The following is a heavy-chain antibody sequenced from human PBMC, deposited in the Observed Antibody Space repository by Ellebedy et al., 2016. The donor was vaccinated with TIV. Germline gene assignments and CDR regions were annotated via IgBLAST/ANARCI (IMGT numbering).Heavy chain of an antibody. CDR3: ARDMAWGNERVNDAFDI. CDR1: GFTFTPYS. V-gene: IGHV3-48*04. Sequence: GGSLRLSCTASGFTFTPYSMNWVRQAPGKGLEWISYISGSSITLYYADSVKGQFTISRDNAKNSVYLQMNGLGAEDTAVYFCARDMAWGNERVNDAFDIWGHGTLVTVSS. J-gene: IGHJ3*02. D-gene: IGHD7-27*01. CDR2: ISGSSITL.